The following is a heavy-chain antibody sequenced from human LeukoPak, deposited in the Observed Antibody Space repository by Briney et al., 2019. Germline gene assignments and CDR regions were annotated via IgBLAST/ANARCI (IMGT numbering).Heavy chain of an antibody. D-gene: IGHD3-10*01. CDR2: ISGSGGST. CDR3: AKGVYYYGSGSYYGPEGALDY. CDR1: GFTFSSYA. Sequence: GGSLRLSCAASGFTFSSYAMSWVRQAPGKGLEWVSAISGSGGSTYYADSVKGRFAISRDNSKNTLYLQMNSLRAEDTAVYYCAKGVYYYGSGSYYGPEGALDYWGQGTLVTVSS. V-gene: IGHV3-23*01. J-gene: IGHJ4*02.